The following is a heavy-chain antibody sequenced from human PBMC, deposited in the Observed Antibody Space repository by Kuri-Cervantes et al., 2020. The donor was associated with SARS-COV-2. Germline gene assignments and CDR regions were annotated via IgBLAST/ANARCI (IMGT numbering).Heavy chain of an antibody. V-gene: IGHV3-33*08. CDR1: GFTFSSYG. Sequence: GESLKISCAASGFTFSSYGMHWVRQAPGKGLEWVAVIWYDGSNKYYADSVKGRFTISRDNSKNTLYLQMNSLRAEDTAVYYCARDLGDLLTGYYNGGYYYYGMDVWGQGTTVTVSS. D-gene: IGHD3-9*01. J-gene: IGHJ6*02. CDR2: IWYDGSNK. CDR3: ARDLGDLLTGYYNGGYYYYGMDV.